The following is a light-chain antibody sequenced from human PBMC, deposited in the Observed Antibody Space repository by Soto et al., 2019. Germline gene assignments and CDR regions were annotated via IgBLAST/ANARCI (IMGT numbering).Light chain of an antibody. CDR1: QSVRSN. Sequence: EIMMTQSPATLSVSPGERATLSCRASQSVRSNLAWYQQKPGQAPRLLIYSASTRANGIPARFSGSWSGTEFTLTISSLQSEDFAVYYCQQYNNWWTFGQGTKLEIK. CDR3: QQYNNWWT. V-gene: IGKV3-15*01. CDR2: SAS. J-gene: IGKJ1*01.